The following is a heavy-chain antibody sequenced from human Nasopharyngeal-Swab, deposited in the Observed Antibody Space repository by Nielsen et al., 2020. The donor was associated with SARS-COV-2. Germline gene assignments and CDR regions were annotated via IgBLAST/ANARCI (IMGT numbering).Heavy chain of an antibody. CDR3: AREGRYYDRSAYNHYYFDS. Sequence: SETLSLTCTVSGGSINGGDYYWSWIRLPAGEGLEWIGRISASGTTNYNPSLKSRVTISMDTSKSQLPLKLYSATAAETAVYYCAREGRYYDRSAYNHYYFDSWGQGTLVTVSS. V-gene: IGHV4-61*02. CDR2: ISASGTT. J-gene: IGHJ4*02. CDR1: GGSINGGDYY. D-gene: IGHD3-22*01.